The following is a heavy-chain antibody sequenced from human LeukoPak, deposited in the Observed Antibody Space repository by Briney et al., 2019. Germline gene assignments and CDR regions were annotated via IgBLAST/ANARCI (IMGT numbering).Heavy chain of an antibody. Sequence: GRSLRLSCAASGFTFNSYGMRWVRQAPGKGLEWVAVISYDGSNKYYADSVKGRFTISRDNSKNTLYLQMNSLRAEDTAVYYCAKVPGRDGYTHDAFDIWGQGTMVTVSS. D-gene: IGHD5-24*01. CDR2: ISYDGSNK. CDR3: AKVPGRDGYTHDAFDI. V-gene: IGHV3-30*18. CDR1: GFTFNSYG. J-gene: IGHJ3*02.